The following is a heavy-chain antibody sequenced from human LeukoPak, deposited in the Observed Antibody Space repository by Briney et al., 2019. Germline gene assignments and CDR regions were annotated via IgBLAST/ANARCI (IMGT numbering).Heavy chain of an antibody. V-gene: IGHV1-2*02. CDR2: INPNSGGT. Sequence: GASAKVSCKASGYTFTGYYMHWVRQAPGQGLEWMGWINPNSGGTNYAQKFQGRVTMTRDTSISTAYMELSRLGSDDTAVYYCARVSAYCGGDCYPPDYWGQGTLVTVSS. J-gene: IGHJ4*02. CDR3: ARVSAYCGGDCYPPDY. CDR1: GYTFTGYY. D-gene: IGHD2-21*02.